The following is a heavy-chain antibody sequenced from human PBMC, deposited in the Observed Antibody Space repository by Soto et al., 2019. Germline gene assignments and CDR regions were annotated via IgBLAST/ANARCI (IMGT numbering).Heavy chain of an antibody. CDR2: ISWNSGNI. CDR1: GFTFDDYA. J-gene: IGHJ6*02. D-gene: IGHD4-17*01. CDR3: AKGHGDYYYYGMDV. Sequence: EVQLVESGGGLIQPGRSLRLSCAASGFTFDDYAMHWVRQAPGKGLEWVSGISWNSGNIGYADSVKGRFTISRDNAKSSLYLQMNSLRAEDTALYYCAKGHGDYYYYGMDVWGQGTTVTVSS. V-gene: IGHV3-9*01.